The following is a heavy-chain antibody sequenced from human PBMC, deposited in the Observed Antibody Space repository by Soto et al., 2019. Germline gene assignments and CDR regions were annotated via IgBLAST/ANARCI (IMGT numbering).Heavy chain of an antibody. Sequence: GASVKVSCKASGYTFTSYYMHWVRQAPGQGLEWMGIINPSGGSTSYAQKFQGRVTMTRDTSTSTVYMELSSLRSEDTAVYYCAREATMIVVVTTYYFDYWGQGTLVTVSS. CDR1: GYTFTSYY. CDR2: INPSGGST. V-gene: IGHV1-46*03. D-gene: IGHD3-22*01. CDR3: AREATMIVVVTTYYFDY. J-gene: IGHJ4*02.